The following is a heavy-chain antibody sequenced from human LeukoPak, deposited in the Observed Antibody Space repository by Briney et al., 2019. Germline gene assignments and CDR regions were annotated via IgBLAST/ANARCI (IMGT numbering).Heavy chain of an antibody. CDR1: GFTFSSYV. D-gene: IGHD6-13*01. CDR2: ISGGGDST. CDR3: ARTYSSSSYSPFDY. Sequence: GGSLRLSCAASGFTFSSYVMHWVRQAPGKGLEWVSVISGGGDSTFYVDSVKGRFTISRDNSKNTLYLQMNSLRAEDTAVYYCARTYSSSSYSPFDYWGQGTLVTVSS. V-gene: IGHV3-23*01. J-gene: IGHJ4*02.